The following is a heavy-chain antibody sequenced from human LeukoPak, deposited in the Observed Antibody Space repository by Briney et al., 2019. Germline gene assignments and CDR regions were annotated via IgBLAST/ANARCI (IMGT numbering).Heavy chain of an antibody. Sequence: GGSLRLSCAASGFTFEDYAMHWVRQAPGKGLEWVSGINWNSGNTGYADSVKGRFTISRDNAKSSLYLQMNSLRAEDMAVYYCATQAYWGQGTLVTVSS. V-gene: IGHV3-9*03. J-gene: IGHJ4*02. CDR1: GFTFEDYA. CDR3: ATQAY. CDR2: INWNSGNT.